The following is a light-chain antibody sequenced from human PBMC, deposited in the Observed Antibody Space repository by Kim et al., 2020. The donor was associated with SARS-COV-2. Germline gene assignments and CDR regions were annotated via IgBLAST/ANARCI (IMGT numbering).Light chain of an antibody. CDR2: DVS. CDR3: CSYAGSYVV. CDR1: VSVVEGYTY. Sequence: PSVATVLTRTVSVVEGYTYVSCYQHHPGTAPKLMIYDVSKRPAGVPARFSGSKSGNTASLTISGLQAEDEADYYCCSYAGSYVVFGGGTQLTVL. J-gene: IGLJ2*01. V-gene: IGLV2-11*01.